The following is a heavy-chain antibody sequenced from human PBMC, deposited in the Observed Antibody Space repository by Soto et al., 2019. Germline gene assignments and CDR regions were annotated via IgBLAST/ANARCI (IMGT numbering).Heavy chain of an antibody. CDR1: GFTFSSYW. V-gene: IGHV3-7*01. CDR3: ARVAPNYYGSGSYFYYYMDV. Sequence: GGSLRLSCAASGFTFSSYWMSWVRQAPGKGLEWVANIKQDGSEKYYVDSVKGRFTISRDNAKNSLYLQMNSLRAEDTAVYYCARVAPNYYGSGSYFYYYMDVWGKGTTVTVSS. CDR2: IKQDGSEK. J-gene: IGHJ6*03. D-gene: IGHD3-10*01.